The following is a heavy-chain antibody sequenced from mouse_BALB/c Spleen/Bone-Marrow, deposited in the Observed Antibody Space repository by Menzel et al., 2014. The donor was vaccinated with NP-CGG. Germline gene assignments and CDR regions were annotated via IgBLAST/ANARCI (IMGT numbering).Heavy chain of an antibody. CDR2: INTYNGGT. D-gene: IGHD3-1*01. Sequence: EFHLQQSGPELVKPGASMKISCKASGYSFTDYTMNWVKQSHGKNLEWIGLINTYNGGTKYNQKFKGKATLTIDKSSSTAYMELLRLTSEDSKVYYCTSHSPLAYWGQGTLVTVSA. J-gene: IGHJ3*01. V-gene: IGHV1-18*01. CDR3: TSHSPLAY. CDR1: GYSFTDYT.